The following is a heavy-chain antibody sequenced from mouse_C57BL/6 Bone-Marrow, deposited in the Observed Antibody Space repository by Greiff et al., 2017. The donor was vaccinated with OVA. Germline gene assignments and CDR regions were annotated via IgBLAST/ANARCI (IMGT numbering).Heavy chain of an antibody. CDR3: ARQIYYDYDGTFDY. CDR1: GYSFTDYN. J-gene: IGHJ2*01. V-gene: IGHV1-39*01. CDR2: INPNYGTT. Sequence: EVQLQQSGPELVKPGASVKISCKASGYSFTDYNMNWVKQSNGKSLEWIGVINPNYGTTSYNQKFKGKATLTVDQASSTAYMQLNSLTSEDSAVYYCARQIYYDYDGTFDYWGQGTTLTVSS. D-gene: IGHD2-4*01.